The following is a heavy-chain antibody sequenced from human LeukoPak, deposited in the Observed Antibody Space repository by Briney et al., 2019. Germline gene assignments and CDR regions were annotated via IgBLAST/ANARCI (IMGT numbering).Heavy chain of an antibody. CDR3: ARAVVAATLEDYNWFDP. Sequence: ASVTVSCTASGYTFTSYAMHWVRQAPGQRLEWMGWINAGNGNTKYSQKFQGRVTITRDTSASTAYMELSSLRSEDTAVYYCARAVVAATLEDYNWFDPWGQGTLVTVSS. V-gene: IGHV1-3*01. J-gene: IGHJ5*02. CDR2: INAGNGNT. CDR1: GYTFTSYA. D-gene: IGHD2-15*01.